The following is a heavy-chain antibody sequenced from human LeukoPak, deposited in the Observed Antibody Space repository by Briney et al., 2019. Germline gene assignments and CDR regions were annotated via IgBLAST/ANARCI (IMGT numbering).Heavy chain of an antibody. CDR3: ARGGRPDY. J-gene: IGHJ4*02. V-gene: IGHV3-7*01. D-gene: IGHD3-10*01. CDR1: GFTFSSSW. CDR2: IKGDGREK. Sequence: GGSLRLSCATSGFTFSSSWMSWVRQAPGKGLECVANIKGDGREKYYVDSVKGRFTISRDNAKNSLYLQTSSLRAEDTAVYYCARGGRPDYWGQGTLVTVSS.